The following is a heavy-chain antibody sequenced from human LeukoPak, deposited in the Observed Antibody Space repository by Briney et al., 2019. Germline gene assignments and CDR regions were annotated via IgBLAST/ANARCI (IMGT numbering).Heavy chain of an antibody. J-gene: IGHJ4*02. CDR2: ISYDGSNK. D-gene: IGHD3-10*01. CDR3: AKMSVGSHYYGSGGYLPDY. Sequence: GGSLRLSCAASGFTFSSYGMHWVRQAPGKGLEWVAVISYDGSNKYYADSVKGRFTISRDNSKNTLYLQMNSLRAEDTAVYYCAKMSVGSHYYGSGGYLPDYWGQGTLVTVSS. V-gene: IGHV3-30*18. CDR1: GFTFSSYG.